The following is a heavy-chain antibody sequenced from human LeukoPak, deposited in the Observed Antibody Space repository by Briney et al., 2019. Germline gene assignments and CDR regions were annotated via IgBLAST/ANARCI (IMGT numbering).Heavy chain of an antibody. CDR1: GFTFSSYE. Sequence: QAGGSLRLSCAASGFTFSSYEMNWVRQAPGKGLEWVSYISSSGSTIYYADSVKGRFTISRDNAKNSLYLQMNNLRAEDMAVYYCAELGITMIGGVWGKGTTVTISS. D-gene: IGHD3-10*02. J-gene: IGHJ6*04. CDR3: AELGITMIGGV. V-gene: IGHV3-48*03. CDR2: ISSSGSTI.